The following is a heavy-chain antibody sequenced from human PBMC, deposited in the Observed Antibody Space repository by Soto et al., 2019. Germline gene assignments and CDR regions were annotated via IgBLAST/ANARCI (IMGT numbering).Heavy chain of an antibody. Sequence: GGSLRLSCAASGFTSDDYAMHWVRQAPGKGLEWVSGISWNSGSIGYADSVKGRFTISRDNAKNSLYLQMNSLRAEDTALYYCAKDMGYSSGWYNWGQGTLVTVSS. CDR1: GFTSDDYA. CDR2: ISWNSGSI. V-gene: IGHV3-9*02. CDR3: AKDMGYSSGWYN. J-gene: IGHJ4*02. D-gene: IGHD6-19*01.